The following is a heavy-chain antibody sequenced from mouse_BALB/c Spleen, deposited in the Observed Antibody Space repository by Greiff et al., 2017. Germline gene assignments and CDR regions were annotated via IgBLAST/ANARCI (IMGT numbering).Heavy chain of an antibody. CDR3: ARDGYYGFAY. J-gene: IGHJ3*01. D-gene: IGHD2-3*01. Sequence: DVQLVESGGGLVKPGGSLKLSCAASGFTFSDYYMYWVRQTPEKRLEWVATISDGGSYTYYPDSVKGRFTISRDNAKNNLYLQMSSLKSEDTAMYYCARDGYYGFAYWGQGTLVTVSA. CDR1: GFTFSDYY. CDR2: ISDGGSYT. V-gene: IGHV5-4*02.